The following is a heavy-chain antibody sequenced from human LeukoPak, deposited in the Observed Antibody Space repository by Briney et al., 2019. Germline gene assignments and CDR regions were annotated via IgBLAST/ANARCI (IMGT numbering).Heavy chain of an antibody. Sequence: ASVKVSCKASGYTFTGYYMHWVRQAPGQGLEWMGWINPNSGGTNYAQKFQGRVTMTRDTSISTAYMELSRLRSDDTAVYYCARGTHYYGSGSYYDNYYYYGMDVWGQGTTVTVSS. CDR3: ARGTHYYGSGSYYDNYYYYGMDV. CDR2: INPNSGGT. V-gene: IGHV1-2*02. D-gene: IGHD3-10*01. CDR1: GYTFTGYY. J-gene: IGHJ6*02.